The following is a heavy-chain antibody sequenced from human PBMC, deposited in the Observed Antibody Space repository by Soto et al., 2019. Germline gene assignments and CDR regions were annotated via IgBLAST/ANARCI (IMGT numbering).Heavy chain of an antibody. CDR3: ARDTIQLWPHYGMDV. CDR2: IWYDGSNK. D-gene: IGHD5-18*01. J-gene: IGHJ6*02. V-gene: IGHV3-33*01. Sequence: SLRLSCAAXGFTFSSYGMHWVRQAPGKGLEWVAVIWYDGSNKYYADSVKGRFTISRDNSKNTLYLQMNSLRAEDTAVYYCARDTIQLWPHYGMDVWGQGTTVTVSS. CDR1: GFTFSSYG.